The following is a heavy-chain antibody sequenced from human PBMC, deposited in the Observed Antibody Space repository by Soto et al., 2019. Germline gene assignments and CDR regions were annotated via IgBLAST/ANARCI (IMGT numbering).Heavy chain of an antibody. V-gene: IGHV4-30-4*01. CDR3: SRKTLTSGFYLYYFDS. D-gene: IGHD3-22*01. Sequence: SETLSLTCTVSGGSISADDYYWSWIRQPPGRGLEWIGFIYYSGNTYYNPSLKSRVTISVDTSKNQFSLKLTSVTAADTAVYYCSRKTLTSGFYLYYFDSWCQCTLVT. J-gene: IGHJ4*02. CDR1: GGSISADDYY. CDR2: IYYSGNT.